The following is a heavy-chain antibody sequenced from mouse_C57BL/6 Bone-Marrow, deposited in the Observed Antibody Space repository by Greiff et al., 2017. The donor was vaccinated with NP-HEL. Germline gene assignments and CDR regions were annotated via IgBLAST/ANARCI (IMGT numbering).Heavy chain of an antibody. CDR1: GYAFTNYL. CDR3: ARRTTVVPYWYFDV. J-gene: IGHJ1*03. Sequence: VKLMESGAELVRPGTSVKVSCKASGYAFTNYLIEWVKQRPGQGLEWIGVINPGSGGTNYNEKFKGKATLTADKSSSTAYMQLSSLTSEDSAVYFCARRTTVVPYWYFDVWGTGTTVTVSS. V-gene: IGHV1-54*01. D-gene: IGHD1-1*01. CDR2: INPGSGGT.